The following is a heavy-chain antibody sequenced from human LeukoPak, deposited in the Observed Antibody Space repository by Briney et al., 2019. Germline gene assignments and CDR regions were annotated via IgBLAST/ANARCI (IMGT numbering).Heavy chain of an antibody. CDR2: IIPIFGTA. V-gene: IGHV1-69*01. Sequence: SVKVSCKASGGTFSSYAISWVRQAPGQGLEWMGGIIPIFGTANYAQKFQGRVTITADESTSTAYMELSSLRSEDTAVYYCATEVSGSASLHYWGQGTPVTVSS. CDR3: ATEVSGSASLHY. CDR1: GGTFSSYA. J-gene: IGHJ4*02. D-gene: IGHD6-25*01.